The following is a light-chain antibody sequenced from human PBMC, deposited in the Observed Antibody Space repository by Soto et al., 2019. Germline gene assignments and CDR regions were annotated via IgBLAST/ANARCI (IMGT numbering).Light chain of an antibody. CDR1: QSIQSD. V-gene: IGKV3-15*01. CDR3: QQYNNWPWT. Sequence: EIVMTPSPATLSVSPGERATLSCRASQSIQSDLAWYQQKPGQGPRLLIYGASTRATGIPVRFSGSGSGTEFTLTISRLQSEDFALYFCQQYNNWPWTFGQGTKVDIK. CDR2: GAS. J-gene: IGKJ1*01.